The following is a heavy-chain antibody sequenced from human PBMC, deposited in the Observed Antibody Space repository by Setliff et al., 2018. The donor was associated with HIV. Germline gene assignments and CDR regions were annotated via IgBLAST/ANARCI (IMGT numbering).Heavy chain of an antibody. CDR1: GYSFTSYW. J-gene: IGHJ4*02. CDR2: IYPRDSDT. V-gene: IGHV5-51*01. Sequence: GESLKISCKGSGYSFTSYWIGWVRQMPGKGLEWMGMIYPRDSDTSPSFQGHVTISADKSISTAYLQWSSLKASDTAMYYCARHLTTTPNYDEYYFDYWGQGALVTVSS. CDR3: ARHLTTTPNYDEYYFDY. D-gene: IGHD4-4*01.